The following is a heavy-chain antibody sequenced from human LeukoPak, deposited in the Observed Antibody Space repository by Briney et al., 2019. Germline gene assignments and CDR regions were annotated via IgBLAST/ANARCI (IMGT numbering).Heavy chain of an antibody. CDR3: ARDKLYYYGMDV. Sequence: PSETLSLTCAVYGGSFSGYYWSWIRQHPGKGLEWIGYIYYSGSTYYNPSLKSRVTISVDTSKNQFSLKLSSVTAADTAVYYCARDKLYYYGMDVWGQGTTVTVSS. CDR2: IYYSGST. CDR1: GGSFSGYY. V-gene: IGHV4-31*11. J-gene: IGHJ6*02.